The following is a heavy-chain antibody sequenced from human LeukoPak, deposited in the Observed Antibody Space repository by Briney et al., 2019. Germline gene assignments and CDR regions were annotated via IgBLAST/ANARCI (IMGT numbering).Heavy chain of an antibody. Sequence: SETLSLTCTASGGTINNYYWSWIRQPPGKGLEWIERIYTRGSTNYNPSLKSRVTMSVDTSKNQFSLKLSSVAAADTAVYYCARGRYCSADICSGGDAFDIWGQGTMVSVSS. CDR2: IYTRGST. J-gene: IGHJ3*02. V-gene: IGHV4-4*07. D-gene: IGHD2-15*01. CDR3: ARGRYCSADICSGGDAFDI. CDR1: GGTINNYY.